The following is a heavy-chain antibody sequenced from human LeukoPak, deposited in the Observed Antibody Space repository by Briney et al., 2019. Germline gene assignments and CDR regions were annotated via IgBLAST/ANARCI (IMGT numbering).Heavy chain of an antibody. Sequence: GGSLRLSCAASGFSLSSYAMSWVRQAPGKGLAWVSAISSSDDGTYHAGSVRGRFTISRDSSKNTLYLQMNNLRTEDAAIYYCAKAPVTSCRGAFCYPLDSWGQGTLVTVSS. J-gene: IGHJ4*02. D-gene: IGHD2-15*01. CDR1: GFSLSSYA. CDR2: ISSSDDGT. CDR3: AKAPVTSCRGAFCYPLDS. V-gene: IGHV3-23*01.